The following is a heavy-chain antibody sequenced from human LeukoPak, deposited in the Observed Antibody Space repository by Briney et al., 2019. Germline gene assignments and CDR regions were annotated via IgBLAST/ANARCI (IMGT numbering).Heavy chain of an antibody. Sequence: GGSLRLSCAASGFTFSTYSMNWDRQAPGKGLEWVSSISSSSTYIYYADSVKGRFTISRDNAKNSLYLQMNSLRAEDTAVYYCARAPYYYDSSGQPYDAFDIWGQGTMVTVSS. D-gene: IGHD3-22*01. CDR1: GFTFSTYS. V-gene: IGHV3-21*01. CDR3: ARAPYYYDSSGQPYDAFDI. CDR2: ISSSSTYI. J-gene: IGHJ3*02.